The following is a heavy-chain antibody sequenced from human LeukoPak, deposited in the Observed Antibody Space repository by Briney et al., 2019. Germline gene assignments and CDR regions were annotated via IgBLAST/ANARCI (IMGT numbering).Heavy chain of an antibody. CDR3: AREATSSVDY. J-gene: IGHJ4*02. V-gene: IGHV3-21*01. CDR2: ISSSSSYI. Sequence: GGSLRLSCAASGFPFRSYAMSWARQAPGKGLEWVSSISSSSSYIYYADSVKGRFTISRDNAKNSLYLQMNSLRAEDTAVYYCAREATSSVDYWGQGTLVTVSS. D-gene: IGHD1-26*01. CDR1: GFPFRSYA.